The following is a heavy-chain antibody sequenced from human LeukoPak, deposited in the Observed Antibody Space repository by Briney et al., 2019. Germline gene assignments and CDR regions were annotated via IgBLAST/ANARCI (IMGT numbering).Heavy chain of an antibody. CDR2: ISSNGGST. D-gene: IGHD3-9*01. J-gene: IGHJ4*02. CDR3: VKGSNLRYFDWLNDY. CDR1: GFTFSSYA. Sequence: GGSLRLSCSASGFTFSSYAMHWVRQAPGKGLEYVSAISSNGGSTYYADSVKGRFTISRDNSKNTLYLQMSRLRAEDTAVYYCVKGSNLRYFDWLNDYWGQGTLVTVSS. V-gene: IGHV3-64D*09.